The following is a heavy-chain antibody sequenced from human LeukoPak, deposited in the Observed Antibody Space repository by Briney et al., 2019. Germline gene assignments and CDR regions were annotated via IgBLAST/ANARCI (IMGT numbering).Heavy chain of an antibody. CDR3: VRIIRGAPLVY. V-gene: IGHV3-7*01. Sequence: PGGSLRLSWAASGFTFSSYWMSWVRQAPGKGLEWVAIIKQDGGQKYYVDSVKGRFNISRDNAKNSLYLQMNSLRAEDTAVYYCVRIIRGAPLVYWGQGTLVTVSS. CDR2: IKQDGGQK. CDR1: GFTFSSYW. D-gene: IGHD3-10*01. J-gene: IGHJ4*02.